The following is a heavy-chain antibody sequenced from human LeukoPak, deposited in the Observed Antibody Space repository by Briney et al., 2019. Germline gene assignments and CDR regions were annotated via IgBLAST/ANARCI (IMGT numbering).Heavy chain of an antibody. CDR2: IYYSGST. V-gene: IGHV4-59*01. Sequence: SETLSLTCTVSGVSISSYYWSWIRQPPGKGLEGLGYIYYSGSTNYNPSLKSRVTISVDTSKNQFSLKLSSVTAADTAVYYCARDREYYYDSSGYYSRDAFDIWGQGTMVTVSS. CDR1: GVSISSYY. CDR3: ARDREYYYDSSGYYSRDAFDI. D-gene: IGHD3-22*01. J-gene: IGHJ3*02.